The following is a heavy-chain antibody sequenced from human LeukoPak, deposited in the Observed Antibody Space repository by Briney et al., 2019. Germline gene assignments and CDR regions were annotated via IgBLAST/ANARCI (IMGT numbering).Heavy chain of an antibody. Sequence: ASVKVSCKASGYTFTGYYMHWVRQVPGQGLEWMGWINPNSGGTNYAQKFQGRVTMTRDTSISTAYMELSRLRSDDTAVYYCARDPGGSYYYYYYMDVWGKGTTVTVSS. CDR1: GYTFTGYY. D-gene: IGHD1-26*01. V-gene: IGHV1-2*02. J-gene: IGHJ6*03. CDR3: ARDPGGSYYYYYYMDV. CDR2: INPNSGGT.